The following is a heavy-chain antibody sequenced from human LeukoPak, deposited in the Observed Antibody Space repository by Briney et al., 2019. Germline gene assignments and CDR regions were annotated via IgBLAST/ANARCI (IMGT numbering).Heavy chain of an antibody. J-gene: IGHJ4*02. CDR3: AKDHLQMDY. V-gene: IGHV3-23*01. Sequence: GGSLRLSCAASGFTVSSNEMSWVRQAPGKGLEWVSAISGSGGSTYYADSVKGRFTISRDNSKNTLYLQMNSLRAEDTAVYYCAKDHLQMDYWGQGTLVTVSS. D-gene: IGHD5-24*01. CDR1: GFTVSSNE. CDR2: ISGSGGST.